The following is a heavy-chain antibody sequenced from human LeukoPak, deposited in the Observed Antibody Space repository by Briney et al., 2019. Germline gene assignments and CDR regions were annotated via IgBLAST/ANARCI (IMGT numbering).Heavy chain of an antibody. CDR3: SRGSGWLSVY. CDR1: GFTFGDYL. J-gene: IGHJ4*02. CDR2: ISGGTT. V-gene: IGHV3-49*03. Sequence: PGGSLRLSCTASGFTFGDYLMGWFRQAPGKGLEWIGFISGGTTEYAASVKGRFTISRDDSTSIAYPQMNSLTTEDTAVYYCSRGSGWLSVYWGQGTLVTVSS. D-gene: IGHD6-19*01.